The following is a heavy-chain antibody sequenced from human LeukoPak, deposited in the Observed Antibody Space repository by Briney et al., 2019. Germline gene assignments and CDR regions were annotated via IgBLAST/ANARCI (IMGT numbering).Heavy chain of an antibody. D-gene: IGHD1-26*01. J-gene: IGHJ4*02. CDR2: INPNSGGT. V-gene: IGHV1-2*02. CDR3: ARDIARGELLFDY. Sequence: ASVKVSYKASGYTFINYGLSWVRQAPGQGLEWMGWINPNSGGTNYAQKFQGRVTMTRDTSISTAYMELSRLRSDDTAVYYCARDIARGELLFDYWGQRTLVTVSS. CDR1: GYTFINYG.